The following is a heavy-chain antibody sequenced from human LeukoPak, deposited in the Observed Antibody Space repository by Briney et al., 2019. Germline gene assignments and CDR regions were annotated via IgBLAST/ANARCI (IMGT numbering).Heavy chain of an antibody. D-gene: IGHD3-22*01. CDR2: IIPIFGTA. V-gene: IGHV1-69*13. Sequence: SVKVSCKASGGTFSSYAISWVRQAPGQGLEWMGGIIPIFGTANYAQKFQGRVTITADESTSTAYMELSSLRSEDTAVYYCAREVAQYYYDSSGYHWFDPWGQGTLVTVSS. J-gene: IGHJ5*02. CDR3: AREVAQYYYDSSGYHWFDP. CDR1: GGTFSSYA.